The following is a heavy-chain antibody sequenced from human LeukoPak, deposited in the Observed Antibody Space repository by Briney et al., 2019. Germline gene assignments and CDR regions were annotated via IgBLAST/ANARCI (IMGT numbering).Heavy chain of an antibody. D-gene: IGHD3-10*01. CDR2: ISYDGSNK. J-gene: IGHJ5*02. CDR3: ARDTLWFGELLPNWFDP. Sequence: GGSLRLSCAASGFTFSSYAMHWVRQAPGKGLEWVAVISYDGSNKYYADSVKGRFTISRDNSKNTLYLQMNSLRAEDTAVYYCARDTLWFGELLPNWFDPWGQGTLVTVSS. V-gene: IGHV3-30-3*01. CDR1: GFTFSSYA.